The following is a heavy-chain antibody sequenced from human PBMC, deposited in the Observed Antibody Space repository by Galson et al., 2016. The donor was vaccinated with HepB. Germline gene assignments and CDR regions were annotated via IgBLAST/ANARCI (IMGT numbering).Heavy chain of an antibody. Sequence: SLRLSCAASGFTFSSYGMHWVRQAPGKGLEWVAVISYDGSNKYYADSVKGRFTISRDNSKNTLYLQMNSLRAEDTAVYYCARGTRSSHALDSRGQGTLVTVSS. V-gene: IGHV3-30*03. D-gene: IGHD2-2*01. CDR3: ARGTRSSHALDS. CDR2: ISYDGSNK. J-gene: IGHJ4*02. CDR1: GFTFSSYG.